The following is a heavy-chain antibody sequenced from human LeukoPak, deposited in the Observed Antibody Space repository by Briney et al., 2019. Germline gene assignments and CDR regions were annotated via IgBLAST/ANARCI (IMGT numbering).Heavy chain of an antibody. CDR2: MNSKSGNT. D-gene: IGHD6-19*01. CDR1: GYTFINND. V-gene: IGHV1-8*01. CDR3: ARGRVNSGWYVDY. Sequence: ASVKVSCKAPGYTFINNDINWVRQASGQGLEWMGWMNSKSGNTGYAQKFQGRVTMTRNTSISTAYMELTSLRSEDTAVYYCARGRVNSGWYVDYWGQGTLVAVSS. J-gene: IGHJ4*02.